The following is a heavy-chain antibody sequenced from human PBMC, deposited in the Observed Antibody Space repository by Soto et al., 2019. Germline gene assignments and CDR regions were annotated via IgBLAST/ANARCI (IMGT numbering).Heavy chain of an antibody. V-gene: IGHV1-46*01. J-gene: IGHJ5*02. CDR3: ARAGLISLSYYYDSSGYYQFDP. Sequence: GASVKVSCKASGYIFTSYYMHWVRQAPGQGLEWMGIINTSGGSTSYAQKFQGRVTITRDTSASTAYMELSSLRSEDTAVYYCARAGLISLSYYYDSSGYYQFDPWGQGTLVTVSS. D-gene: IGHD3-22*01. CDR1: GYIFTSYY. CDR2: INTSGGST.